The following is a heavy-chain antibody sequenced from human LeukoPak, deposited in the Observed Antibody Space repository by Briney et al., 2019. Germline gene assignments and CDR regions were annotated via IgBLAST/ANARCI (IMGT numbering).Heavy chain of an antibody. V-gene: IGHV4-34*01. CDR2: ISQSGST. J-gene: IGHJ4*02. CDR1: GYSLSGYY. CDR3: ARGVSDQN. Sequence: SETLSLTCAVYGYSLSGYYGSWVRQSRGKGVEWFGEISQSGSTYYNPSRKSRVTISLDTSKNQFSLKQTSVTASDTAVYYCARGVSDQNWGQGTLVTVSS.